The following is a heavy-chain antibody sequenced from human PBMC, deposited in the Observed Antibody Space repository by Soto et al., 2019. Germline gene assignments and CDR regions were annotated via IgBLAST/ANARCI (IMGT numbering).Heavy chain of an antibody. CDR3: AREEYYDFWSGYYGWFDP. J-gene: IGHJ5*02. Sequence: HPGGSLRLSCAASGFTFSSYWMSWVRQAPGKGLEWVANIKQDGSEKYYEDSVKGRFTISRDNAKNSLYLQMNSLRAEDTAVYYCAREEYYDFWSGYYGWFDPWGQGTLVIASS. D-gene: IGHD3-3*01. CDR1: GFTFSSYW. CDR2: IKQDGSEK. V-gene: IGHV3-7*01.